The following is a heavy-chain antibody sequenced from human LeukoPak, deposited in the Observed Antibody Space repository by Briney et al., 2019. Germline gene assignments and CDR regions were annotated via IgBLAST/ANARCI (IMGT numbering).Heavy chain of an antibody. J-gene: IGHJ4*02. D-gene: IGHD3-3*01. CDR1: GFTFSSYS. CDR3: AKDLITIFAVFDY. V-gene: IGHV3-23*01. Sequence: PGGSLRLSCAASGFTFSSYSMNWVRQAPGKGLEWVSTISGSGGSTYYADSVKGRFTFSRGNSKNTVYLQMNSLGAEDTAVYYCAKDLITIFAVFDYWGQGTLVTVSS. CDR2: ISGSGGST.